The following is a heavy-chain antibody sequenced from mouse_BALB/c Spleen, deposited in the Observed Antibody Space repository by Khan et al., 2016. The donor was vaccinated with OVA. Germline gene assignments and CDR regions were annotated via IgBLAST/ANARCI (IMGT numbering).Heavy chain of an antibody. CDR1: GYTFTNYW. D-gene: IGHD1-1*02. Sequence: VQLQQSGTELVRPGASVKLSCKASGYTFTNYWINWVKQRPGQGLEWIGNIYPSDSYTNYNQKFKDKATLTVDKSSSTASMQLNSPTSEDSAVYYCTRWGVYGSSFAYWGQGTLVTVSA. V-gene: IGHV1-69*02. J-gene: IGHJ3*01. CDR3: TRWGVYGSSFAY. CDR2: IYPSDSYT.